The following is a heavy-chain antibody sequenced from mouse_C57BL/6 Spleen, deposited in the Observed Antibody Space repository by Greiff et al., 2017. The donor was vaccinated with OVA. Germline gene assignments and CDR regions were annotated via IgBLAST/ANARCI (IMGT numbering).Heavy chain of an antibody. CDR1: GYAFSSYW. CDR3: ARGGYDGYYGYAMDY. CDR2: IYPGDGDT. Sequence: QVQLQQSGAELVKPGASVKISCKASGYAFSSYWMNWVKQRPGKGLGWIGQIYPGDGDTNYNGKFKGKATLTADKSSSTAYMQLSSLTSEDSAVYFCARGGYDGYYGYAMDYWGQGTSVTVSS. V-gene: IGHV1-80*01. J-gene: IGHJ4*01. D-gene: IGHD2-3*01.